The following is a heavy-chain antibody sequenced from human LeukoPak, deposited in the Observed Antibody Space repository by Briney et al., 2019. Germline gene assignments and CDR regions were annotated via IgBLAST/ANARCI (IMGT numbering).Heavy chain of an antibody. CDR2: IGTAGDT. Sequence: GGSLRLSCAASGFTFSSYDMLCVRQATGKALEWVSAIGTAGDTYYPRSVKARFTISRENAKNSLYLQMNSLRAGDTAVYYCARGGADGYNWVSDAFDIWGQGTMVTVSS. CDR3: ARGGADGYNWVSDAFDI. V-gene: IGHV3-13*01. D-gene: IGHD5-24*01. J-gene: IGHJ3*02. CDR1: GFTFSSYD.